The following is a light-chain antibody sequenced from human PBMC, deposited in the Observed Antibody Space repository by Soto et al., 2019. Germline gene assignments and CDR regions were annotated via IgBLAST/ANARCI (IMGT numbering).Light chain of an antibody. CDR3: XQYNNWPPLT. CDR1: QSVSGN. CDR2: GAS. V-gene: IGKV3-15*01. J-gene: IGKJ4*01. Sequence: EIVMTQSPATLSVSPGERATLSCRASQSVSGNFAWYQQKPGQAPRLLIYGASTRATGIPARFSGSGSGTEXXXTIXSLQSEDFAVYYXXQYNNWPPLTFGGGTKVEIK.